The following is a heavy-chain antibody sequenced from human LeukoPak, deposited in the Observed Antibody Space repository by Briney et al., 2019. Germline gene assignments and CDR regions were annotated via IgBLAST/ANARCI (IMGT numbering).Heavy chain of an antibody. CDR1: GGTISSYY. CDR3: AGWYSSGWAFDY. J-gene: IGHJ4*02. D-gene: IGHD6-19*01. V-gene: IGHV4-59*08. CDR2: VHYSGST. Sequence: SETLSLTCTVSGGTISSYYWNWIRQRPGQGLEWMGYVHYSGSTKYNPSLKSRVTISVDASKNQFSLNLSSVTAADTAVYYCAGWYSSGWAFDYWGQGTLVTVSS.